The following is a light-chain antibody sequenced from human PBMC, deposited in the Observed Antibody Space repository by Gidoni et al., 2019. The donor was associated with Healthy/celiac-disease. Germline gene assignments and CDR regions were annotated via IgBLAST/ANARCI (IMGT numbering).Light chain of an antibody. CDR3: QQSYSAPIT. CDR2: AAS. V-gene: IGKV1-39*01. Sequence: DIQMTQSPSSLSASVGDRVTITCRASQSISSYLNWYQQKPGKAPKLLFYAASSLQSGVPSRFCGSGSGTDFTLTISSLQPEDFATYYCQQSYSAPITFGQGTRLEIK. J-gene: IGKJ5*01. CDR1: QSISSY.